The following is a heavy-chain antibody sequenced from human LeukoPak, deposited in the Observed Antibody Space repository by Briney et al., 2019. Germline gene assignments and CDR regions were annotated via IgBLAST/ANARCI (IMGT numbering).Heavy chain of an antibody. D-gene: IGHD6-19*01. CDR1: GFTFSSYA. CDR3: VEEGYRSGWYRDQQDS. CDR2: ISGSGGST. J-gene: IGHJ4*02. Sequence: GGSLRLSCAASGFTFSSYAMSWVRQAPGKGLEWVSAISGSGGSTYYADSVKGRFTISRDNSKNTLYLQMNSLRAEDTAVYYCVEEGYRSGWYRDQQDSWGQGTLVTVSS. V-gene: IGHV3-23*01.